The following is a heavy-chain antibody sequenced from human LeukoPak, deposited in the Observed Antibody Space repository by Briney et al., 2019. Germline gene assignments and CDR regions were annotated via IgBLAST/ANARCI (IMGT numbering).Heavy chain of an antibody. V-gene: IGHV3-11*06. Sequence: GRFTISRDNAKNSLYLQMNSLRAEDTAVYYCARSNYVDYCGQGTLVTVSS. J-gene: IGHJ4*02. CDR3: ARSNYVDY.